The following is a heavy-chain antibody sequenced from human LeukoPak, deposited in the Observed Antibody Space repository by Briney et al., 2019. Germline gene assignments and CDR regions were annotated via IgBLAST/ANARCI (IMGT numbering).Heavy chain of an antibody. Sequence: GASVKVSCKASGFTFSSSAVQWVRQARGQRLEWIGWIVVGSANTNYAQKFQERVTITRDMSTSTAYMELSSLRSEDTAVYYCAAATGATAGSYAFDFWGQGTMVTVSS. D-gene: IGHD1-26*01. CDR1: GFTFSSSA. J-gene: IGHJ3*01. CDR3: AAATGATAGSYAFDF. CDR2: IVVGSANT. V-gene: IGHV1-58*01.